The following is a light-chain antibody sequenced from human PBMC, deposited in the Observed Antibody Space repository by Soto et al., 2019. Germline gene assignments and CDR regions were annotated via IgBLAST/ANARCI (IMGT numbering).Light chain of an antibody. Sequence: DVQMTQSPSSLSASVGGRVTLTCRASHDIRNYLAWYQHKPGQVPKLLIYAASTLQSGAPSRFSGSGYGTDFTLTIRSLQPEDFATYYCQKYDTARTFGQGTKVEI. V-gene: IGKV1-27*01. CDR2: AAS. CDR3: QKYDTART. CDR1: HDIRNY. J-gene: IGKJ1*01.